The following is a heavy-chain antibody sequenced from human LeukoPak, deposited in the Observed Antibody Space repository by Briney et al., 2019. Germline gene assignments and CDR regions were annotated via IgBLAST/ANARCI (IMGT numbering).Heavy chain of an antibody. V-gene: IGHV3-20*04. J-gene: IGHJ6*03. CDR1: GFTFDDYG. CDR3: ARTPSGGYYYYYMDV. D-gene: IGHD5-12*01. Sequence: GGSLRLSCAASGFTFDDYGMGWVRQAPGKGLEWVSGVNWNGGSTGYADSVKGRFTISRDNAKNSLYLQMNSLRAEDTALYYCARTPSGGYYYYYMDVWGKGTAVTVSS. CDR2: VNWNGGST.